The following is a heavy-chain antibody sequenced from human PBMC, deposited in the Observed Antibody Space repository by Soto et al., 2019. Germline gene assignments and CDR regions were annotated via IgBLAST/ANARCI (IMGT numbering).Heavy chain of an antibody. V-gene: IGHV4-59*12. Sequence: SETLSLTCTVSGGSISSYYWSWVRQPPGKGLEWIGYMYYSGDTTYTPSLRSRVTISVDKSKNQFSLKLNSVTAADTAVYYCARLIYDSRLNYFYFDFWGQGALVTVSS. CDR1: GGSISSYY. J-gene: IGHJ4*02. D-gene: IGHD3-22*01. CDR3: ARLIYDSRLNYFYFDF. CDR2: MYYSGDT.